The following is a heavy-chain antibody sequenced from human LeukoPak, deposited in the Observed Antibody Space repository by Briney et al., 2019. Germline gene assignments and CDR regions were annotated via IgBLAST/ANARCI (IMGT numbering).Heavy chain of an antibody. D-gene: IGHD3-16*01. V-gene: IGHV3-30*02. CDR3: AKVPHSWGLFDS. CDR2: IRDNGSTR. CDR1: GFTFSSYA. J-gene: IGHJ4*02. Sequence: GGSLRLSCAASGFTFSSYAMHWVRQAPGKGLEWMAFIRDNGSTRYYADSVKGRFTVSRDNSKNTLYLQMDSLRTEDTAVYFCAKVPHSWGLFDSWGQGTLVTVSS.